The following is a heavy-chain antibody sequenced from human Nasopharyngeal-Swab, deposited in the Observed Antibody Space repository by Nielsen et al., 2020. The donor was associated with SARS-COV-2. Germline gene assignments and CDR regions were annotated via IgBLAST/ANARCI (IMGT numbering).Heavy chain of an antibody. J-gene: IGHJ5*02. CDR2: VYPGNSEV. V-gene: IGHV5-51*01. Sequence: GGSLRLSCMASGYSFVNHWIGWVRQKPGEGLEWMGMVYPGNSEVAYSPSFQGQVTISADKSINTAYLQWSSLRASDTAMYFCARRAARDGYNYEVDPWGQGTQVTVSS. CDR3: ARRAARDGYNYEVDP. D-gene: IGHD5-24*01. CDR1: GYSFVNHW.